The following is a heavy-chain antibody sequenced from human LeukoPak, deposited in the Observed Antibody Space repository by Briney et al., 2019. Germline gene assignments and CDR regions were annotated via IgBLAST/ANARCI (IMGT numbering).Heavy chain of an antibody. V-gene: IGHV3-53*01. CDR2: IYSGGST. D-gene: IGHD4-17*01. Sequence: GGSLRLSCAASGFTVSSNYMSWVRQAPGKGLEWVSVIYSGGSTYYADSVKGRFTISRDNSKNTLYLQMNSLRAEDTAVYYCARVPTTVTTVYFDYWGQGTLVTVSS. J-gene: IGHJ4*02. CDR1: GFTVSSNY. CDR3: ARVPTTVTTVYFDY.